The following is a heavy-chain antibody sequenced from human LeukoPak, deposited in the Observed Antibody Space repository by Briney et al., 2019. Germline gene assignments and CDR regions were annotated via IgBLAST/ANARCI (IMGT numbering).Heavy chain of an antibody. CDR2: VSDSGGGT. V-gene: IGHV3-23*01. Sequence: GGSLRLSRAASGFAFSNYGMTWVRQVPGKGLEWVAAVSDSGGGTFYAGSAKDRFTISRDNSKHTMFLQMNSLRSEDTAVYYCGKVGIGWVAFENWGQGTKVTVS. CDR3: GKVGIGWVAFEN. J-gene: IGHJ1*01. D-gene: IGHD2-15*01. CDR1: GFAFSNYG.